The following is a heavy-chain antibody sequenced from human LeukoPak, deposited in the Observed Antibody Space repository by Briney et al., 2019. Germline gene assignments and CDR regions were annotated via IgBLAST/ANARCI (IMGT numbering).Heavy chain of an antibody. CDR1: GYTFTSYA. V-gene: IGHV7-4-1*02. Sequence: ASVKVSCKASGYTFTSYAMNWVRQAPGQGLEWMGWINTNTGNPTYAQGFTGRFVFSLDTSVSTAYLQISSLKAEDTAVYYCARDNPIAVAGPGYNWFDPWGQGTLVTVSS. D-gene: IGHD6-19*01. CDR2: INTNTGNP. CDR3: ARDNPIAVAGPGYNWFDP. J-gene: IGHJ5*02.